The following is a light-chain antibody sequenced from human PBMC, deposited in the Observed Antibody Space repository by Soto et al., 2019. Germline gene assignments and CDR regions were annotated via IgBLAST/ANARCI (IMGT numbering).Light chain of an antibody. CDR2: EVS. CDR1: SSDVGGYNY. V-gene: IGLV2-14*03. CDR3: SSYTSSRTVV. Sequence: QSVLTQPASVSGSPGQSIAISCTGTSSDVGGYNYVSWYQQHPGKAPKLVIYEVSKRPSGVSDRFSGSKSGKTASLTISGLQAEDEADYYCSSYTSSRTVVFGGGTKVTVL. J-gene: IGLJ2*01.